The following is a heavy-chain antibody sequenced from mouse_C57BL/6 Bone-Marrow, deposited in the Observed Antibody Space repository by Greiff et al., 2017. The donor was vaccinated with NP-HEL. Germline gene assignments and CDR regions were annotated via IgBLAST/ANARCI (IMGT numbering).Heavy chain of an antibody. CDR3: ARRGVWNFDY. CDR2: ISSGGSST. Sequence: EVKLMESGGDLVKPGGSLKLSCAASGFTFSSYGMSWVRQTPDKRLEWVATISSGGSSTYYPDSVKGRFTISRDNAKNTLYLQMSSLKSEDTAMYYCARRGVWNFDYWGQGTTLTVSS. J-gene: IGHJ2*01. V-gene: IGHV5-6*02. CDR1: GFTFSSYG.